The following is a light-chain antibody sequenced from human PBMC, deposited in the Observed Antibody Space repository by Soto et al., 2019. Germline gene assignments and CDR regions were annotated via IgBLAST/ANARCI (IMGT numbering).Light chain of an antibody. Sequence: EIVLTQSPATLSLSPGERATLSCRASQSVSSYLAWYQQKPGQAPRLLIYDASNRATGIPARFSGSGSGTDCTLTISRLEPEDSAVYYCQQRSNWPPNTFGKGTRLEIK. CDR2: DAS. J-gene: IGKJ5*01. CDR3: QQRSNWPPNT. CDR1: QSVSSY. V-gene: IGKV3-11*01.